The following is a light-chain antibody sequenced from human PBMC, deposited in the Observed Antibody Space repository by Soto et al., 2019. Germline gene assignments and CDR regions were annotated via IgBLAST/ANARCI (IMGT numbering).Light chain of an antibody. CDR3: QQLNSYLGT. J-gene: IGKJ3*01. Sequence: DIPLTQSPSFLSASVGDRVTITCRASQGISSYLAWYQQKPGKAPKLLIYAASTLQSGVPSRFSGSGSGTEFTLTISSLQPEDFATYYCQQLNSYLGTFGPGTKVDIK. CDR1: QGISSY. V-gene: IGKV1-9*01. CDR2: AAS.